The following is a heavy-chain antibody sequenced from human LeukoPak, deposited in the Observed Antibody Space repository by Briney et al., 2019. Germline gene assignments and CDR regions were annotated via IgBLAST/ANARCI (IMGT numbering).Heavy chain of an antibody. D-gene: IGHD6-19*01. CDR2: IRYDGSNK. CDR3: AKDRQPEGHWLATDY. CDR1: GFTFSSYG. V-gene: IGHV3-30*02. Sequence: PGGSLTLSCAASGFTFSSYGMHWVRQAPGKGLEGVAFIRYDGSNKYYADSVKGRFTISRDNSKNTLYLQMNSLRAEDTAVYYCAKDRQPEGHWLATDYWGQGTLVTVSS. J-gene: IGHJ4*02.